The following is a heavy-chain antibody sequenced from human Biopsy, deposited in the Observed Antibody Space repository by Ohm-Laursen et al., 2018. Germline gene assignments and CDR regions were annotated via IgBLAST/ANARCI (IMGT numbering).Heavy chain of an antibody. J-gene: IGHJ2*01. Sequence: TLSLTCTVSGGSIGGGEYYWNWIRQHPGKGLGWIGLISYSGTTFYNPSLESLLTISIDTSKNHFSLNLRPVTAADTAVYYCARGVPHYDGSGFPLAGYWYFDLWGRGTLVTVSS. D-gene: IGHD3-22*01. V-gene: IGHV4-31*01. CDR2: ISYSGTT. CDR3: ARGVPHYDGSGFPLAGYWYFDL. CDR1: GGSIGGGEYY.